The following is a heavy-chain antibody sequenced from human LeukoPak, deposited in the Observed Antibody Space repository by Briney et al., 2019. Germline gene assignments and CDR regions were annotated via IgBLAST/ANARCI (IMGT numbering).Heavy chain of an antibody. V-gene: IGHV1-18*01. Sequence: GASVKVSCKASGYTFPSYGISWVRQAPGQGLEWMGWISAYNGNTNYAQKLQGRVTMTIDTSTSTAYMELRSLRSDDTAVYYCAREYSSSWYSFSNWAFDYWGQGTLVTVSS. D-gene: IGHD6-13*01. CDR3: AREYSSSWYSFSNWAFDY. J-gene: IGHJ4*02. CDR1: GYTFPSYG. CDR2: ISAYNGNT.